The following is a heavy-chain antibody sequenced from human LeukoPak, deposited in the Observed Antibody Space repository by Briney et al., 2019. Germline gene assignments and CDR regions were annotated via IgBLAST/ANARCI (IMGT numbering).Heavy chain of an antibody. D-gene: IGHD1-26*01. J-gene: IGHJ4*02. CDR1: GFTFSSYG. CDR3: AKDSSNIMGARLDY. V-gene: IGHV3-33*06. CDR2: IWYDGSNK. Sequence: GGSLRLSCAASGFTFSSYGMHWVRQAPGKGLEWVAVIWYDGSNKYYADSVKGRFTISRDNSKNTLYLQMNSLRAEDTAVYYCAKDSSNIMGARLDYWGQGTLVTVSS.